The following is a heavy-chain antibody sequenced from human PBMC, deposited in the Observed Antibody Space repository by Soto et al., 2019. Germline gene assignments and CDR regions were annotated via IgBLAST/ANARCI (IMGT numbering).Heavy chain of an antibody. CDR1: GGSISSYY. Sequence: SETLSLTCTVSGGSISSYYWSWIRQPPGKGLEWIGYIYYSGSTDYNPSLNSRVTISVDTSKNQFSLKLSSVTAADTDVYYCARTYCRGWDNYYCYYYMDVWDKGTTVTVSS. CDR3: ARTYCRGWDNYYCYYYMDV. J-gene: IGHJ6*03. CDR2: IYYSGST. V-gene: IGHV4-59*01. D-gene: IGHD2-15*01.